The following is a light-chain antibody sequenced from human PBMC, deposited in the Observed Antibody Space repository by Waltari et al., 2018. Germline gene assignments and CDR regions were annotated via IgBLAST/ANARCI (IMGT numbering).Light chain of an antibody. CDR3: SSESSDKVVL. CDR2: DVS. Sequence: SALTQPASVSGSPGQSVSISCTGTSRDVGDSNSVSWFQDRPGQGPKVIIYDVSDRPSGVPARFSGSKSGNTASLAISGLQAEDEADYYCSSESSDKVVLFGGGTKVTVL. CDR1: SRDVGDSNS. J-gene: IGLJ3*02. V-gene: IGLV2-14*03.